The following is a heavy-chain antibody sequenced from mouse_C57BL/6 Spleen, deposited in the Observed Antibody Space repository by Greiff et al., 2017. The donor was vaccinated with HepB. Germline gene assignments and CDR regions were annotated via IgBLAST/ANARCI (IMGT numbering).Heavy chain of an antibody. Sequence: EVQLQQSGAELVRPGASVKLSCTASGFNIKDDYMHWVKQRPEQGLEWIGWIDPENGDTEYASKFQGKATITADTSSNTAYLQLSSLTSEDTAVYYCTTGDMGNGYYWGQGTTLTVSS. D-gene: IGHD2-1*01. V-gene: IGHV14-4*01. CDR3: TTGDMGNGYY. CDR2: IDPENGDT. J-gene: IGHJ2*01. CDR1: GFNIKDDY.